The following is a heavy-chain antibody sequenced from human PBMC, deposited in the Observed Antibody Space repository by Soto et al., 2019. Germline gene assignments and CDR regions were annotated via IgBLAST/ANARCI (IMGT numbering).Heavy chain of an antibody. CDR1: GFNFKKFA. CDR2: ISCCGGST. V-gene: IGHV3-23*01. CDR3: AKADGEQWLLPHLDK. Sequence: EVQLLESGGGVVQPGGSLRLSCVASGFNFKKFAMSWVRQAPGEGLEWVSGISCCGGSTSYADSVKGRFSIARDDSTNTLSLPMNNLRVDDTAQYYCAKADGEQWLLPHLDKWGQGTLVTVS. J-gene: IGHJ4*02. D-gene: IGHD6-19*01.